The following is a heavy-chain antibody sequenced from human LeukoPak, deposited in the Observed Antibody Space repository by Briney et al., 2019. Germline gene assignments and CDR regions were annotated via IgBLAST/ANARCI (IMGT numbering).Heavy chain of an antibody. D-gene: IGHD3-22*01. CDR3: TTVGSSRYYYYFDY. CDR1: GFTFNHAW. Sequence: GGSLRLSCAASGFTFNHAWMNWVRQAPGKGLEWVGRIKSKTDGATTEYAAPVKGRFTISRDDSKNTLYLQMKSPKTDDTAAYYCTTVGSSRYYYYFDYWGQGSLVTVSS. J-gene: IGHJ4*02. V-gene: IGHV3-15*01. CDR2: IKSKTDGATT.